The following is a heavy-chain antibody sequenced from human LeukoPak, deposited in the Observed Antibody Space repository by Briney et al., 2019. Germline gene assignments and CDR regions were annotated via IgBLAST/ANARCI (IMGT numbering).Heavy chain of an antibody. V-gene: IGHV4-31*03. J-gene: IGHJ4*02. Sequence: SQTLSLTCTVSGGSISSGGYYWSWIRQHPGKGLEWIGYIYYSGSTYYNPSLKSRVTISVDTSKNQFSLKLSSVTAADTAVYYRARAVVGVTYFDYWGQGTLVTVSS. D-gene: IGHD2-21*02. CDR2: IYYSGST. CDR3: ARAVVGVTYFDY. CDR1: GGSISSGGYY.